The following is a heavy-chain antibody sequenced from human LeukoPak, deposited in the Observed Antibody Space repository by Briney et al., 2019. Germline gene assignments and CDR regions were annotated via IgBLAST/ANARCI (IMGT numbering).Heavy chain of an antibody. CDR2: IWYDGSNK. D-gene: IGHD2-15*01. CDR1: AFTFSSYG. Sequence: GGSLRLSCAASAFTFSSYGMHWVRQAPGKGLEWVAVIWYDGSNKYYADSVKGRFTISRDNSKNTLYLQLNSLRAEDTAVYYCARGRYCSGGSCYLPPPNLFAYWGQGALVTVSS. V-gene: IGHV3-33*01. J-gene: IGHJ4*02. CDR3: ARGRYCSGGSCYLPPPNLFAY.